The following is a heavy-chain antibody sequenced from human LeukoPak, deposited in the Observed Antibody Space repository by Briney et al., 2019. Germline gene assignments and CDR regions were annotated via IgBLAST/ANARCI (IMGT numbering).Heavy chain of an antibody. Sequence: PSETLSLTCTVSGGSISSSSYYWGWIRQPPGKGLEWIGSIYYSGSTYYNPSLKSRVTISVDTSKNQFSLKLRSVTAADTAVYYCARHSSGSYGWCDPWGQGTLVTVSS. D-gene: IGHD1-26*01. V-gene: IGHV4-39*01. CDR3: ARHSSGSYGWCDP. CDR1: GGSISSSSYY. J-gene: IGHJ5*02. CDR2: IYYSGST.